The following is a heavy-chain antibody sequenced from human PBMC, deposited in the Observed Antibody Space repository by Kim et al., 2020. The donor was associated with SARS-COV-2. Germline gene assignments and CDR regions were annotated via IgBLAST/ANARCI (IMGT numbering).Heavy chain of an antibody. J-gene: IGHJ3*02. V-gene: IGHV3-30*04. CDR2: ISYDGSNK. CDR3: ARDRSGAFDI. CDR1: GFTFSSYA. Sequence: GGSLRLSCAASGFTFSSYAMHWVRQAPGKGLEWVAVISYDGSNKYYADSVKGRFTISRDNSKNTLYLQMNSLRAEDTAVYYCARDRSGAFDIWGQGTMVTVSS.